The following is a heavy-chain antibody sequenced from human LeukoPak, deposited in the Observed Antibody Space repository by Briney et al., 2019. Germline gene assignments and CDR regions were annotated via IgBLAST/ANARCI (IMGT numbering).Heavy chain of an antibody. CDR3: ARLYTSGCFDY. D-gene: IGHD6-19*01. CDR1: GFTFSNHW. Sequence: GGSLRLSCADSGFTFSNHWMSWVRQAPGKGLEWVANIKQDGSEKYYVDSVKGRLTISRDNAKNSLYLQMNSLRGEDTAVYYCARLYTSGCFDYWGQGTLVTVSS. V-gene: IGHV3-7*01. J-gene: IGHJ4*02. CDR2: IKQDGSEK.